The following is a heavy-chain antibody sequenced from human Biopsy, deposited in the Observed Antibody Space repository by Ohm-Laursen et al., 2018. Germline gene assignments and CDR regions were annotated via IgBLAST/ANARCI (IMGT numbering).Heavy chain of an antibody. J-gene: IGHJ4*02. CDR1: GYTFTDYS. V-gene: IGHV1-2*02. D-gene: IGHD6-19*01. CDR3: ALQSVAQMKNFDY. Sequence: ASVKVSCKASGYTFTDYSLHWVRQAPGQGLEWMGWVNPNSGATNYAQKFQGRVTMTSDTSMSTAYMEMSRLRSDDTAVYYCALQSVAQMKNFDYWGQGTLVIVSS. CDR2: VNPNSGAT.